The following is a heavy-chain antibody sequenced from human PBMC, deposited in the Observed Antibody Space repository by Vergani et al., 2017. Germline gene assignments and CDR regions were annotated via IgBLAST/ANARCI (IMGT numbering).Heavy chain of an antibody. J-gene: IGHJ4*02. Sequence: QVQLVQSGAEVKKPGSSVKVSCKASGGTFSSYTISWVRQAPGQGLEWMGRIIPILGIANYAQKFQGRVTITADKSTSTAYMELSSLRSEDTAVYYCARGHRFSSSWYDYWGQGTLVTVSS. V-gene: IGHV1-69*02. CDR3: ARGHRFSSSWYDY. CDR2: IIPILGIA. D-gene: IGHD6-13*01. CDR1: GGTFSSYT.